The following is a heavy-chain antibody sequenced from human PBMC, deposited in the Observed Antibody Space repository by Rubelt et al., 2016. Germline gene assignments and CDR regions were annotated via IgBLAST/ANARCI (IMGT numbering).Heavy chain of an antibody. CDR2: IYYSGST. CDR1: GGSISSSSYY. J-gene: IGHJ5*02. D-gene: IGHD3-3*01. Sequence: QLQLQESGPGLVKPSEALSLTCTVSGGSISSSSYYWGWIRQPPGKGLEWIGSIYYSGSTYYNPSLKSRVTVSVETSKNQFSPKLRAVTAEETAVYYCARKGYDFWSGYSENWFDPWGQGTLVTVSS. V-gene: IGHV4-39*01. CDR3: ARKGYDFWSGYSENWFDP.